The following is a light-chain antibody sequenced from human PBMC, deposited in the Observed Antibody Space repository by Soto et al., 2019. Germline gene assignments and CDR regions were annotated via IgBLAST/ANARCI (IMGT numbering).Light chain of an antibody. Sequence: QSALTQPASVSGSPGQSITISCTGTSSDVGGYNYVSWYQQHPGKAPKLMIYDVTDRPSGASNRFSGSKSGNTASLTISGLQAEDEDDYYCSSYTRSTTLVVFGGGTKVTVL. CDR1: SSDVGGYNY. CDR2: DVT. V-gene: IGLV2-14*01. CDR3: SSYTRSTTLVV. J-gene: IGLJ2*01.